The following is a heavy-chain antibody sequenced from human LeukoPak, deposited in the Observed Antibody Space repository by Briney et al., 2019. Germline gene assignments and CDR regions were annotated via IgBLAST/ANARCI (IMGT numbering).Heavy chain of an antibody. D-gene: IGHD6-19*01. CDR2: IKQDGSEK. CDR1: GFTFSSYW. Sequence: PGGSLRLSCAASGFTFSSYWMSWVRQAPGKGLEWVANIKQDGSEKYYVDSVKGRFTISRDNAKNSLYLQMNSLRVEDTAVYYCARDRGYRSFDYWGQGTLVTVSS. V-gene: IGHV3-7*01. J-gene: IGHJ4*02. CDR3: ARDRGYRSFDY.